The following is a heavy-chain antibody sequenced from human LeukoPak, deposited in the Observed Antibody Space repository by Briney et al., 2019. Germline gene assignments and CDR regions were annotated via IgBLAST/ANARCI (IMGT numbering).Heavy chain of an antibody. D-gene: IGHD6-13*01. CDR3: ARELMGIAYRGAFYY. CDR1: GFTFSSFW. Sequence: QPGGSLRLSCAPSGFTFSSFWMHWVRHAPGKGLVWVSRINSDGSSTRYADPVKGRFTIPRDNAKNTLDLQMDSLRDEDTAVYYCARELMGIAYRGAFYYWGQGTLVSVSS. CDR2: INSDGSST. J-gene: IGHJ4*02. V-gene: IGHV3-74*01.